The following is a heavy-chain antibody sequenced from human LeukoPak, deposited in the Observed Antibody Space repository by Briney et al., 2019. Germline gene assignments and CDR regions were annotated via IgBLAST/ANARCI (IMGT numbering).Heavy chain of an antibody. V-gene: IGHV4-30-2*01. J-gene: IGHJ5*02. CDR1: GGSISSGGYS. CDR3: ARVVVVTAIHWFDP. Sequence: PSETLSLTCAVSGGSISSGGYSWSWIRQPPGKGLEWIGYIYHSGSTYYNPSLKSRVTISVDRSKNQFSLKLSSVTAADTAVYYCARVVVVTAIHWFDPWGQGTLVTVSS. D-gene: IGHD2-21*02. CDR2: IYHSGST.